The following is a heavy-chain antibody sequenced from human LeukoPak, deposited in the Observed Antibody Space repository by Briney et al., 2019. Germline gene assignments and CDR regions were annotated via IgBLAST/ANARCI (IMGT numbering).Heavy chain of an antibody. Sequence: ETLSLTCTVSGGSISSYYWSWLRQPPGKGLEWVSAISGSGGSTYYADYVKGRFTISRDNSKNTLYLQMNSLRAEDTAVYYCAKGSHIGGSGSYHRWGQGTLVTVSS. J-gene: IGHJ5*02. CDR2: ISGSGGST. CDR3: AKGSHIGGSGSYHR. D-gene: IGHD3-10*01. CDR1: GGSISSYY. V-gene: IGHV3-23*01.